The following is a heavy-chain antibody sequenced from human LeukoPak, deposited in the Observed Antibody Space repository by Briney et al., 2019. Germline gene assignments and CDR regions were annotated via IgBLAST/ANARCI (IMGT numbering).Heavy chain of an antibody. V-gene: IGHV4-4*07. CDR1: GGSISSYY. CDR3: ARVGSTFPSYYYYYMDV. CDR2: IYTSGST. D-gene: IGHD2-2*01. Sequence: PSETLSLTCTVSGGSISSYYWSWIRQPAGKGLEWIGRIYTSGSTNYNPSLKSRVTMSVDTSKNQFSLKLSPVTAADTAVYYCARVGSTFPSYYYYYMDVWGKGTTVTISS. J-gene: IGHJ6*03.